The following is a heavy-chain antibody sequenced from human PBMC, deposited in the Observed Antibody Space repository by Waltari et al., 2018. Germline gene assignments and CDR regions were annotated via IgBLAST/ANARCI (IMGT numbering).Heavy chain of an antibody. CDR1: GFTFSSYG. CDR2: IWYDGSNK. Sequence: QVQLVESGGGVVQPGRSLRLSCAASGFTFSSYGMHWVRQAPGKGLEWVAVIWYDGSNKYYADSVKGRFTISRDNSKNTLYLQMNSLRAEDTAVYYCAKTFGGVIVVLDVWGKGTTVTVSS. J-gene: IGHJ6*04. V-gene: IGHV3-33*06. D-gene: IGHD3-16*02. CDR3: AKTFGGVIVVLDV.